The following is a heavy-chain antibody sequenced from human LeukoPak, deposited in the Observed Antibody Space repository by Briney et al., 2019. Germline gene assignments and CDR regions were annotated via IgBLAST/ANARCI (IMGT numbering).Heavy chain of an antibody. CDR1: GFTFSSYG. J-gene: IGHJ6*02. D-gene: IGHD3-3*01. V-gene: IGHV3-30*18. Sequence: GRSLRLSCAASGFTFSSYGMHWVRQAPGKGLEWVAVISYDGSNKYYADSVKGRFTISRDNSKNTLYLQMNSLRAEDTAVYYCAKDLTVHDFWSIDYYYYGMDVWGQGTTVTVSS. CDR2: ISYDGSNK. CDR3: AKDLTVHDFWSIDYYYYGMDV.